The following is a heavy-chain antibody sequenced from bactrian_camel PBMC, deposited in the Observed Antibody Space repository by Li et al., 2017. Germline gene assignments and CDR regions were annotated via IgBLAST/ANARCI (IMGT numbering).Heavy chain of an antibody. J-gene: IGHJ4*01. CDR2: IDSDGTI. CDR1: GTISDNYC. Sequence: HVQLVESGGGSVQAGASLTLSCVRRGTISDNYCVGWFRRAPGKARENVASIDSDGTITYAEAVKGRFTISQDNANNTLYLQMSSLKPEDTAMYYCAADSPTYDCYSGLIDGYRYWGQGTQVTVS. D-gene: IGHD3*01. CDR3: AADSPTYDCYSGLIDGYRY. V-gene: IGHV3S53*01.